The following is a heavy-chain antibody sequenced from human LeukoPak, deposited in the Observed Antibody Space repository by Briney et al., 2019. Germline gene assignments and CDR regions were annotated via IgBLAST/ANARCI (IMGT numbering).Heavy chain of an antibody. CDR2: ISSSSSYI. Sequence: GGSLRLSCEASGFTFSSYSMNWVRQAPGKGLEWVSSISSSSSYIYYADSVKGRFTISRDNAKNSLYLQVNSLRAEDTAVYYCARDRYVVGYSYGYPDAFDIWGQGTMVTVSS. CDR1: GFTFSSYS. V-gene: IGHV3-21*01. D-gene: IGHD5-18*01. J-gene: IGHJ3*02. CDR3: ARDRYVVGYSYGYPDAFDI.